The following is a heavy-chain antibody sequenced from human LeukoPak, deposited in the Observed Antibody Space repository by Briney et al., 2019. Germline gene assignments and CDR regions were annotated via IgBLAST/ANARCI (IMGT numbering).Heavy chain of an antibody. Sequence: SSETLSLTCTVSGGSISSYYWSWIRQPPGKGLEWIGYIYYSGSTNYNPSLKSRVTISVDTSKNQFSLKLSSVTAADTAVYYCARAGGMARFWRATPQGWFDPWGQGTLVTVSS. CDR3: ARAGGMARFWRATPQGWFDP. D-gene: IGHD2-15*01. V-gene: IGHV4-59*12. CDR1: GGSISSYY. CDR2: IYYSGST. J-gene: IGHJ5*02.